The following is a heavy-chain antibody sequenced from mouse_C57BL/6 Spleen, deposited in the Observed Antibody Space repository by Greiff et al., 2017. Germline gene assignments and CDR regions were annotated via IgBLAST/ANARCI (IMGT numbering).Heavy chain of an antibody. CDR2: IDPETGGT. Sequence: QFQLQQSGAELVRPGASVTLSCKASGYTFTDYEMHWVKQTPVHGLEWIGAIDPETGGTAYNQKFKGKAILTADKSSSTAYMELRSLTSEDSAFYYCTRTYYGSSEDYWGQGTTLTVSS. CDR3: TRTYYGSSEDY. V-gene: IGHV1-15*01. J-gene: IGHJ2*01. CDR1: GYTFTDYE. D-gene: IGHD1-1*01.